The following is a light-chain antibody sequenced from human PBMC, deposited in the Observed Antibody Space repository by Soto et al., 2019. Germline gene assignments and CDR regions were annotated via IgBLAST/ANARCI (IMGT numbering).Light chain of an antibody. V-gene: IGLV1-44*01. Sequence: QAVVTQPPSLSGTRGQSVTISCSGSSSNIEGNTVHWYQHLPGTAPKLLIYIDHNRPSGIPDRFSGSKSGTSASLAISGLQSEDEADYYCATWDDDLSAAVFGGGTKLTVL. CDR1: SSNIEGNT. CDR3: ATWDDDLSAAV. J-gene: IGLJ7*01. CDR2: IDH.